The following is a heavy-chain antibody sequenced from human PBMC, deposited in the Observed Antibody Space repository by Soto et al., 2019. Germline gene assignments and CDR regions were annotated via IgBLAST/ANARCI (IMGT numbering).Heavy chain of an antibody. CDR1: GGTFSSYA. Sequence: QVQLVQSGAAVKKPGSSVKVSCKASGGTFSSYAISWVRQAPGQGLEWMGGIIPIFGTANYAQKFQGRVTITADEATSTAYMDMSSMRSEDTSVYYCARGRARSRYGMDVWGQGTTVTVSS. J-gene: IGHJ6*01. CDR3: ARGRARSRYGMDV. V-gene: IGHV1-69*12. CDR2: IIPIFGTA.